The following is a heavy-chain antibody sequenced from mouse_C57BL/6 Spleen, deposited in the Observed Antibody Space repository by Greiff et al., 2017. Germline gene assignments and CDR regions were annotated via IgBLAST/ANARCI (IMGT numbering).Heavy chain of an antibody. CDR1: GYTFTSYD. Sequence: QVQLQQSGPELVKPGASVKLSCKASGYTFTSYDINWVKQRPGQGLEWIGWIYPRDGSTKYNEKFKGKATLTVDTSSSTAYMELHSLTSEDSAVYFCARLDGSSPGSWFAYWGQGTLGTVSA. D-gene: IGHD1-1*01. CDR3: ARLDGSSPGSWFAY. J-gene: IGHJ3*01. CDR2: IYPRDGST. V-gene: IGHV1-85*01.